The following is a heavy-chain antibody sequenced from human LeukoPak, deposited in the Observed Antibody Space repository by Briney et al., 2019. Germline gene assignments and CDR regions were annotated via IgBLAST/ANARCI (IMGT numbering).Heavy chain of an antibody. CDR2: INPISGGT. V-gene: IGHV1-2*02. J-gene: IGHJ4*02. D-gene: IGHD3-3*01. CDR1: GYTFTGYY. CDR3: ARTPRKTYYDSWSAYWFIDY. Sequence: ASVKVSCKTSGYTFTGYYMHWVRQAPGQGLEWMGWINPISGGTNYAQKFQGRVTMTRDTSISTAYLELSSLRSDDTAVYYCARTPRKTYYDSWSAYWFIDYWGQGTLVTVSS.